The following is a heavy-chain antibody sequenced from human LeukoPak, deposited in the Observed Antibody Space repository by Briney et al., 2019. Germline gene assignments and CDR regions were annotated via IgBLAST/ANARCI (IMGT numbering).Heavy chain of an antibody. CDR3: AKEGSTSPFDY. Sequence: GGSLRLSCAASGFTFNNFGMHWVRQAPGKGLEWVTFTRYDGGSKYYADSVKGRFTISRDNSKNTLHLQMNSLRPEDTAVYYCAKEGSTSPFDYWGQGTLVTVSS. CDR2: TRYDGGSK. D-gene: IGHD1-26*01. J-gene: IGHJ4*02. V-gene: IGHV3-30*02. CDR1: GFTFNNFG.